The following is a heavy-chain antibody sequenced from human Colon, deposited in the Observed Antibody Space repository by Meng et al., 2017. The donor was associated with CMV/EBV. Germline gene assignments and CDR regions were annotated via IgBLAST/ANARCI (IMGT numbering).Heavy chain of an antibody. Sequence: GGSLRLSCKVSGHRFTRHWIGWVRQMPGKGLEWMGVIYPDDSQIKYSPSFEGQVTVSADKSITTAYLEWSSLRASDTAMYYCVRQSDSSWYYDYWGQGTLVTVSS. J-gene: IGHJ4*02. CDR1: GHRFTRHW. CDR2: IYPDDSQI. CDR3: VRQSDSSWYYDY. D-gene: IGHD6-13*01. V-gene: IGHV5-51*01.